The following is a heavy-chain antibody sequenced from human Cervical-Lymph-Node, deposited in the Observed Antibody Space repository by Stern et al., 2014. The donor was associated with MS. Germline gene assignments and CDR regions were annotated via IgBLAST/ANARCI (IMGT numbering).Heavy chain of an antibody. CDR2: IIPIFGTA. V-gene: IGHV1-69*01. J-gene: IGHJ4*02. CDR3: ARENSAFDY. D-gene: IGHD4-23*01. CDR1: GRTISSYA. Sequence: QLVQSGAEVKKPGSSVKVSCKASGRTISSYAISGVRKDPGQGREGMGGIIPIFGTANYAQKFQGRVTITADESTSTAYMELSSLRSEDTAVYYCARENSAFDYWGQGTLVTVSS.